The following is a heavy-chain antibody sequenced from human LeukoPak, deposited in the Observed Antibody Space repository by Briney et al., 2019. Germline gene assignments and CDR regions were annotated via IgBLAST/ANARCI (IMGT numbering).Heavy chain of an antibody. CDR1: GFTFSSYS. J-gene: IGHJ6*02. Sequence: GGSLGLSCEASGFTFSSYSMNWFRQAPGKGLEGVSSFISSSSYIYYADSVKGRFTISRDNAKNSLYLQMNSLRAEDTAVYYCARDGGEQWLVHYYYYGMDVWGQGTTVTVSS. CDR2: FISSSSYI. D-gene: IGHD6-19*01. CDR3: ARDGGEQWLVHYYYYGMDV. V-gene: IGHV3-21*01.